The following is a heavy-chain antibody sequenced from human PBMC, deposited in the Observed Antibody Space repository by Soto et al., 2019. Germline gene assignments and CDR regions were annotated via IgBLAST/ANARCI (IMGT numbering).Heavy chain of an antibody. D-gene: IGHD3-10*01. J-gene: IGHJ6*02. CDR1: GYTFTSYA. V-gene: IGHV7-4-1*01. CDR2: INTNTGNP. Sequence: QVQLVQSGSELKKPGASVKVSCKASGYTFTSYAMNWVRQAPGQGLEWMGWINTNTGNPTYAQGFTGRFVFSLDTSVSTSYLQICCLKAEDSAVYYCAREGIGKVRGAYGMDVWGQGTTVPVSS. CDR3: AREGIGKVRGAYGMDV.